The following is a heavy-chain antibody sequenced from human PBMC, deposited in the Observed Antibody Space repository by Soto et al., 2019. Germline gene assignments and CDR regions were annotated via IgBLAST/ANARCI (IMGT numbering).Heavy chain of an antibody. CDR3: ARGLFPFDY. D-gene: IGHD2-21*01. CDR2: INAGNVNT. CDR1: GYTFSSYA. J-gene: IGHJ4*02. Sequence: QVQLVQSGAEVKKPGASVKVSCKASGYTFSSYAMHWVRQAPGQRLEWMGWINAGNVNTKYSQKFQGRVTITRDTSASTAYMELRSLRSEDTAVYYCARGLFPFDYWGQGTLVTVAS. V-gene: IGHV1-3*01.